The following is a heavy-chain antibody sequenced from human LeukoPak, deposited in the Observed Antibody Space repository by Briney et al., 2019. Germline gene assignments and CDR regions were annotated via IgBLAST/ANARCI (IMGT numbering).Heavy chain of an antibody. CDR2: INHSGST. CDR3: ARVGFGDPTDY. V-gene: IGHV4-34*01. D-gene: IGHD4-17*01. CDR1: GGSFSGYY. J-gene: IGHJ4*02. Sequence: SETLSLTCAVYGGSFSGYYWSWNRQPPGKGLEWIGEINHSGSTNYNPSLKSRVTISVDTSKNQFSVKLSSVTAADTAVYYCARVGFGDPTDYWGQGTLVTVSS.